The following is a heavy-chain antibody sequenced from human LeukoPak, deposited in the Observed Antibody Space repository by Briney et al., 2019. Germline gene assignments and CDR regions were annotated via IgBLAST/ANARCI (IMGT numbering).Heavy chain of an antibody. CDR3: AKSAWGLKSPYGDYGG. V-gene: IGHV1-69*05. CDR2: IIPILGTA. J-gene: IGHJ4*02. Sequence: GASVKVSCKASGGTFSSYAISWVRQAPGQGLEWMGRIIPILGTANYAQKFQGRVTITTDESTSTAYMELSSLRSEDTAVYYCAKSAWGLKSPYGDYGGWGQGTLVTVSS. D-gene: IGHD4-17*01. CDR1: GGTFSSYA.